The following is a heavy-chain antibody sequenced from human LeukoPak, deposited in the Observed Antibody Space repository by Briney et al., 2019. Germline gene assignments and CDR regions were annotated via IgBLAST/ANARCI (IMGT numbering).Heavy chain of an antibody. Sequence: PGGSLRLSCAASGFTLNNAWMSWVRHAPGKGLEWVGRIKSKTDGGTTDYAAPVKGRFTISRDDSKNTLYLQMNSLKIEDTAVYYCTRIIKSGSFDYWGQGVLVTVSS. CDR1: GFTLNNAW. D-gene: IGHD1-26*01. J-gene: IGHJ4*02. CDR3: TRIIKSGSFDY. V-gene: IGHV3-15*01. CDR2: IKSKTDGGTT.